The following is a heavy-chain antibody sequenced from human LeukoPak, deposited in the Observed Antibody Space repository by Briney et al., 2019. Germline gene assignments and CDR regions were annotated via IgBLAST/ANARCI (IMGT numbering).Heavy chain of an antibody. CDR1: GGSISSSSYY. Sequence: SETLSLTCTVSGGSISSSSYYWGWIRQPPGKGLEWIGSIYYSGSTYYNPSLKSRVTISVDTSKNQFSLKLSSVTAADTAVYYCANWAGTADGFNGPFDFWGQGTLVTVSS. CDR3: ANWAGTADGFNGPFDF. D-gene: IGHD6-13*01. J-gene: IGHJ4*02. CDR2: IYYSGST. V-gene: IGHV4-39*01.